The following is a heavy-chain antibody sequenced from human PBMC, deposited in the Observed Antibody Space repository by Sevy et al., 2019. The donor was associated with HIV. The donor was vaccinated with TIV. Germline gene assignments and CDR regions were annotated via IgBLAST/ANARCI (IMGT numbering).Heavy chain of an antibody. CDR1: GFTFSSDG. CDR2: IRYDGSNK. CDR3: ARDYDYVWGNYRLYYYGMDV. D-gene: IGHD3-16*02. J-gene: IGHJ6*02. Sequence: AGSLRLSCAASGFTFSSDGMHWVRQAPGKGLEWVAVIRYDGSNKYYADSVKGRFTISRDNSKNTLYLQMNSLRAEDTAVYYCARDYDYVWGNYRLYYYGMDVWGQGTTVTVSS. V-gene: IGHV3-33*01.